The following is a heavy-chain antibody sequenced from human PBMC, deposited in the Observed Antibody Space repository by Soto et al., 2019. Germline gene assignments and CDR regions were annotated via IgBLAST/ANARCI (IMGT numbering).Heavy chain of an antibody. J-gene: IGHJ4*02. D-gene: IGHD6-13*01. Sequence: PSETLSLTCTVSGGSISSGGYYWIWIRQHTGKGLEWIGYIYYSGTTYYNPSLKSRVTISLDTSKNQFSLKLSTVTAADTAVYYCARAAATGTFIFDYWGQGTLVTVSS. V-gene: IGHV4-31*03. CDR1: GGSISSGGYY. CDR2: IYYSGTT. CDR3: ARAAATGTFIFDY.